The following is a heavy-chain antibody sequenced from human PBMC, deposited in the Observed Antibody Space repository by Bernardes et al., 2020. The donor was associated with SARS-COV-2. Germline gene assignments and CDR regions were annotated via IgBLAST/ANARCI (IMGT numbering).Heavy chain of an antibody. J-gene: IGHJ4*02. CDR2: INPNSGGT. CDR3: ARAGSYRTYYYYGDYSAY. V-gene: IGHV1-2*04. D-gene: IGHD1-26*01. Sequence: ASVKVSCKASGYTFTGYYMHWVRQAPGQGLEWMGWINPNSGGTTYAQKFQGWVTMTRDTSISTAYMELSRLRSDDTAVYYCARAGSYRTYYYYGDYSAYWGQGTRVTVSS. CDR1: GYTFTGYY.